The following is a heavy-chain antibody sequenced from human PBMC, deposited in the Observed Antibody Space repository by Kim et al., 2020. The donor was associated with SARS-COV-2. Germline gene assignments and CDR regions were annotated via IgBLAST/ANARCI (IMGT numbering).Heavy chain of an antibody. J-gene: IGHJ4*02. V-gene: IGHV3-23*01. D-gene: IGHD2-21*01. Sequence: GGSLRLSCAASGFTFSTYAMTWVRQAPGKGLECVSGIRGSGDTTYYADSVKGRFTISRDNSKNTLYLQMNSLRAEDTAIYYCAKTLYGGHSEWGQGTLVTVSS. CDR2: IRGSGDTT. CDR1: GFTFSTYA. CDR3: AKTLYGGHSE.